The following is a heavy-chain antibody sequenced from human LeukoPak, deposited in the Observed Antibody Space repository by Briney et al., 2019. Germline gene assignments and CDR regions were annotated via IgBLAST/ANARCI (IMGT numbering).Heavy chain of an antibody. Sequence: GASVNVSCKASGYTFTSYYMHWVRQAPGQGLEWMGIINPSGGSTSYAQKFQGRVTMTRDTSTSTVYMELSSLRSEDTAVYYCTCIAVAGLPDAFDIWGQGTMVTVSS. CDR3: TCIAVAGLPDAFDI. CDR2: INPSGGST. V-gene: IGHV1-46*03. D-gene: IGHD6-19*01. CDR1: GYTFTSYY. J-gene: IGHJ3*02.